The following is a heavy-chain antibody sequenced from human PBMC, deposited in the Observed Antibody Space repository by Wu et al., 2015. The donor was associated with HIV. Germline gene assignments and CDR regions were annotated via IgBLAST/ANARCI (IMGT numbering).Heavy chain of an antibody. CDR2: INANSGRT. CDR1: GYTFTDYN. Sequence: QVQLVQSGAEMKKPGASVKVSCTASGYTFTDYNVHWVRQVPGQGLQWMGNINANSGRTNYAENFQGRVAMTRDTSVNTVYLELETLTSDDTALXFCARGDRFYAILTGYSRIGRPWVQEPWSASPQ. V-gene: IGHV1-2*02. CDR3: ARGDRFYAILTGYSRIGRP. J-gene: IGHJ5*02. D-gene: IGHD3-9*01.